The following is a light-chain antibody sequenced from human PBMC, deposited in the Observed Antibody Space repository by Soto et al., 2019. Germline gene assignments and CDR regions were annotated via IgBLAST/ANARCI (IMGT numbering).Light chain of an antibody. V-gene: IGLV2-8*01. CDR2: DVT. Sequence: QSALTQSPSASGSPGQSVTISCTGTSSNIGGYNSVSWYQQHPGKAPKVMIYDVTKPPSGVPDRFSGSKSGNTASLTVSALQAEDEADYYCSSYTDRKNLVFGTGTKLTVL. J-gene: IGLJ1*01. CDR3: SSYTDRKNLV. CDR1: SSNIGGYNS.